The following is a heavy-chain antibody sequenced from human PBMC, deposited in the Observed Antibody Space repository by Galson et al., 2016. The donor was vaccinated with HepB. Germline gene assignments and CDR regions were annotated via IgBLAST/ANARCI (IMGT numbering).Heavy chain of an antibody. CDR2: IIPILGIT. CDR1: GGTFSSYV. Sequence: SVKVSCKASGGTFSSYVINWVRQAPGQGLEWMARIIPILGITNYAQKFQGRVTITADKSTTTAYLELNSLRSEDTAVYYCAKTFEGRGQVVYWGQGTLVTVSS. V-gene: IGHV1-69*04. CDR3: AKTFEGRGQVVY. D-gene: IGHD2-15*01. J-gene: IGHJ4*02.